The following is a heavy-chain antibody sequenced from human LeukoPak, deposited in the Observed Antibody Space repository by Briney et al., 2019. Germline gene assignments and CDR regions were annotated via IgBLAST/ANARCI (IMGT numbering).Heavy chain of an antibody. J-gene: IGHJ1*01. CDR2: IIPIFGTA. CDR3: ARGPIAVAREYFQH. V-gene: IGHV1-69*06. Sequence: SVKVSCEASGYTFTAYYIHWVRQAPGQGLEWMGGIIPIFGTANYAQKFQGRVTITADKSTSTAYMELSSLRSEDTAVYYCARGPIAVAREYFQHWGQGTLVTVSS. D-gene: IGHD6-19*01. CDR1: GYTFTAYY.